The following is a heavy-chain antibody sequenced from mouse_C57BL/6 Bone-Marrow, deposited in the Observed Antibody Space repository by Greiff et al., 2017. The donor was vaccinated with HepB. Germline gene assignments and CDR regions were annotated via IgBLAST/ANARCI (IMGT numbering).Heavy chain of an antibody. V-gene: IGHV1-50*01. Sequence: QQSCKASGYTFPSYWMQWVKQRPGQGLEWIGEIDPSDSYTNYNQKFKGKATLTVDTSSSTAYMQLSSLTSEDSAVYYCARNPLDSSGLYAMDYWGQGTSVTVSS. J-gene: IGHJ4*01. CDR1: GYTFPSYW. CDR2: IDPSDSYT. D-gene: IGHD3-2*02. CDR3: ARNPLDSSGLYAMDY.